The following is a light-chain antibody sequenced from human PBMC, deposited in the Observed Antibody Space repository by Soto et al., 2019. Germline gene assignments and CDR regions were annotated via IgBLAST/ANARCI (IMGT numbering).Light chain of an antibody. Sequence: EIVLTQSPGTLSLSPGERATLSCRASQTVRNNYLAWYQQKPGQAPKLLIHDASSRATGIPDRFSGSGSGTDFTLTISRLEPEDFAVYYCQQYGSSPPTWTFGQGTKVDIK. CDR3: QQYGSSPPTWT. V-gene: IGKV3-20*01. J-gene: IGKJ1*01. CDR1: QTVRNNY. CDR2: DAS.